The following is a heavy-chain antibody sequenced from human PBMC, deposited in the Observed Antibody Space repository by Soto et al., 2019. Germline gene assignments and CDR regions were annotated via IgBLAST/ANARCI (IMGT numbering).Heavy chain of an antibody. Sequence: GGSLRLSCAASGFTVSSNYMSWVRQAPGKGLEWVSVIYSGGSTYYADSVKGRFTISRDNSKNTLYLQMNSLRAEDTAVYYCARDKGRYYDSSGYYSSDYYYYMDVWGKGTTVTVSS. D-gene: IGHD3-22*01. V-gene: IGHV3-53*01. CDR3: ARDKGRYYDSSGYYSSDYYYYMDV. CDR2: IYSGGST. CDR1: GFTVSSNY. J-gene: IGHJ6*03.